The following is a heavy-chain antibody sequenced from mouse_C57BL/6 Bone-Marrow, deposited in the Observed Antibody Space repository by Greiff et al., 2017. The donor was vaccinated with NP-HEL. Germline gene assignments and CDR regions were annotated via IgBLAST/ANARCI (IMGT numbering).Heavy chain of an antibody. Sequence: VQVVESGPGLVAPSQSLSITCTVSGFSLTSYAISWVRQPPGKGLEWLGVIWTGGGTNYNLALKSRLSISKDNSKSQVFLKMNSLQPDDTARYYCARTPLQTGAWFAYWGQGTLVTVSA. CDR2: IWTGGGT. V-gene: IGHV2-9-1*01. CDR3: ARTPLQTGAWFAY. D-gene: IGHD4-1*01. J-gene: IGHJ3*01. CDR1: GFSLTSYA.